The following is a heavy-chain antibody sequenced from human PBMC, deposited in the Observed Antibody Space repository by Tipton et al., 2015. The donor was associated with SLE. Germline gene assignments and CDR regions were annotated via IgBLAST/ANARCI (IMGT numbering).Heavy chain of an antibody. V-gene: IGHV4-39*07. J-gene: IGHJ3*02. Sequence: TLSLTCSVSGGSIYTSAYYWGWIRQPPGKGLEWLGSIYSGGTTYYNPALKNRVTVSVDTSKNDFSLELTSVTAADTAVYYCAREGHSDAFDIWGQGTMVTVSS. CDR2: IYSGGTT. CDR3: AREGHSDAFDI. CDR1: GGSIYTSAYY.